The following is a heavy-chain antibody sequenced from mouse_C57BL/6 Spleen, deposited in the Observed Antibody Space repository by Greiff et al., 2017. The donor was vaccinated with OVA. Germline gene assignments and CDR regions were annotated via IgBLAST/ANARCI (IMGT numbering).Heavy chain of an antibody. CDR3: ARYGGRYFDY. CDR1: DYTFTSYW. D-gene: IGHD1-1*01. V-gene: IGHV1-50*01. CDR2: IDPSDSYT. Sequence: QVQLQQPGAELVKPGASVKLSCKASDYTFTSYWMQWVKQRPGQGLEWIGEIDPSDSYTNYNQKFKGKATLTVDTSSSTAYMQLSSLTSEDSAVYYCARYGGRYFDYWGQGTTLTVSS. J-gene: IGHJ2*01.